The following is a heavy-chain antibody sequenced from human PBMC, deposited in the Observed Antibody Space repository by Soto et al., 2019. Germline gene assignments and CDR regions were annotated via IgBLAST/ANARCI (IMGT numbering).Heavy chain of an antibody. CDR3: ARHNYGSGSTYFDY. J-gene: IGHJ4*02. Sequence: LSLTCTVSGGSISSYYWSWIRQPPGKGLEWIGYTYYSGSTNYNPSLKSRVTISVDTSKNQFSLKLNSMTAADTAVYYCARHNYGSGSTYFDYWGQGTLVTVSS. CDR2: TYYSGST. D-gene: IGHD3-10*01. V-gene: IGHV4-59*08. CDR1: GGSISSYY.